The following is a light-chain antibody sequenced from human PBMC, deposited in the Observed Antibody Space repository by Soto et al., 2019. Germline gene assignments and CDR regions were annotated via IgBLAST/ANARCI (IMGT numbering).Light chain of an antibody. V-gene: IGLV3-16*01. CDR3: LSADSSGTHWV. J-gene: IGLJ3*02. Sequence: SYELTQSPSVSVSLGQTARITCSGKALPKKFAFWYQQKPGQIPVLVVYKDTVRPSGIPERFAGSSSGTTVTLTISGVRVEDGADYFWLSADSSGTHWVFGVGTKDTVL. CDR2: KDT. CDR1: ALPKKF.